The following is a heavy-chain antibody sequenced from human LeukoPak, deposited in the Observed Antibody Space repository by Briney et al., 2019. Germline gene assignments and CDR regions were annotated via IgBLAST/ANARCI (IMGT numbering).Heavy chain of an antibody. CDR3: AREATGRAFDP. J-gene: IGHJ5*02. V-gene: IGHV1-18*01. CDR2: ISALTGDT. Sequence: ASVKVSCKASGYTFTDFGVTWVRQAPGQGLEWMGWISALTGDTNYAQKFQGRLTMTTDTSTDTAYMEMRSLRSDDTAVYYCAREATGRAFDPWGQGTLVIVSS. D-gene: IGHD1-14*01. CDR1: GYTFTDFG.